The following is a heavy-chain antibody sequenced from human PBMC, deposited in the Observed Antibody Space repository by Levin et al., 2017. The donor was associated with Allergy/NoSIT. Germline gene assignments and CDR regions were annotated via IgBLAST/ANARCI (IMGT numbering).Heavy chain of an antibody. CDR1: GASIRTHY. V-gene: IGHV4-59*11. CDR3: GAGNGWFDY. J-gene: IGHJ4*02. CDR2: MYYSGDT. Sequence: SETLSLTCSVSGASIRTHYWTWIRQPPGKGLEWIGYMYYSGDTDYNPSLKSRVTISVDTSNNQFSLRLTSVPAADAAAYYCGAGNGWFDYWGQGIVVTVSS. D-gene: IGHD6-19*01.